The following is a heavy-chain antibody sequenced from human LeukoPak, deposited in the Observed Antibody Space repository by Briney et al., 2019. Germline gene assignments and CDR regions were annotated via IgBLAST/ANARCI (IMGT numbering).Heavy chain of an antibody. Sequence: SEILSLTCAVSGGSISSGGYSWSWIRQPPGKGLEWIGYIYHSGSTYYNPSLKSRVTISVDRSKNQFSLKLSSVTAADTAVYYCAREGRSSTSCYFDYWGQGTLVTVSS. CDR3: AREGRSSTSCYFDY. CDR1: GGSISSGGYS. CDR2: IYHSGST. J-gene: IGHJ4*02. V-gene: IGHV4-30-2*01. D-gene: IGHD2-2*01.